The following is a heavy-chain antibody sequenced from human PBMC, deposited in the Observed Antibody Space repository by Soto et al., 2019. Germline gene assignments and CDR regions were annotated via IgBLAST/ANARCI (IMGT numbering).Heavy chain of an antibody. D-gene: IGHD2-15*01. V-gene: IGHV1-3*05. CDR1: GYTFTSYA. CDR3: ARGESVVGDY. CDR2: INAGNGNT. Sequence: QVQLVQSGAEEKKPGASAKVSCKASGYTFTSYAMHWVRQAPGQRLEWMGWINAGNGNTKCSQKFQDRVTITRDTSASTAYMELSSLRSEDTAVYYCARGESVVGDYWGQGTLVTVSS. J-gene: IGHJ4*02.